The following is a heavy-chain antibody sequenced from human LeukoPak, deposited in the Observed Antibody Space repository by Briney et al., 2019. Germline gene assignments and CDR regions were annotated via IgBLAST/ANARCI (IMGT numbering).Heavy chain of an antibody. CDR2: IRCKAYGGTT. Sequence: GGSLRLSCTASGFTFGDYAMSWFRQAPGKGLEWVGFIRCKAYGGTTEYAASVKGRFTISRDDSKSIAYLQMNSLKTEDTAVYYCTRVGITIFGVVIPPDYWGQGTLVTVSS. CDR3: TRVGITIFGVVIPPDY. CDR1: GFTFGDYA. D-gene: IGHD3-3*01. V-gene: IGHV3-49*03. J-gene: IGHJ4*02.